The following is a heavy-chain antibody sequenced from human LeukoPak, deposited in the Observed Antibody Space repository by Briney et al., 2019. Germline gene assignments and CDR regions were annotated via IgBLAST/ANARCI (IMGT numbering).Heavy chain of an antibody. Sequence: SETLSLTCTVSGGSISSGGYYWSWIRLHPGEGLEWIGYVDDSGSTYHNPSLKSRVTMSVDTSKNQFSLRLSSVTAADTAVYYSARRPVDGSGSYYKNYFDCWGQGALVTVSS. CDR3: ARRPVDGSGSYYKNYFDC. CDR1: GGSISSGGYY. D-gene: IGHD3-10*01. V-gene: IGHV4-31*03. CDR2: VDDSGST. J-gene: IGHJ4*02.